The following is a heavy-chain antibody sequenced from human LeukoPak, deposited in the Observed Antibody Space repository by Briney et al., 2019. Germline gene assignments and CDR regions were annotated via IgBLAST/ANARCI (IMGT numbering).Heavy chain of an antibody. V-gene: IGHV7-4-1*02. CDR3: AGVGSGSDFVDYGLDY. CDR1: GYTFTSYA. D-gene: IGHD4-17*01. CDR2: INTNTEIP. J-gene: IGHJ4*02. Sequence: ASVKVSCKASGYTFTSYAMNWVRQVSGQGLEWMGWINTNTEIPTYAQDFTGRFVFSLDTSVSTAYLQISSLEAEDTAVYYCAGVGSGSDFVDYGLDYWGQGTLVTVSS.